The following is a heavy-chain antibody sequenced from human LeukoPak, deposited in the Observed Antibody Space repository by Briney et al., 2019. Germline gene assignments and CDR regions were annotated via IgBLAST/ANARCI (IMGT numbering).Heavy chain of an antibody. Sequence: GASVKVSCKASGYTFTSYYMHWVRQAPGQGLEWMGWINPNSGGTNYAQKFQGRVTMTRDTSISTAYMELSRLRSDDTAVYYCARNVFWACSSTSCYLDYYYYYMDVWGKGTTVTVSS. CDR3: ARNVFWACSSTSCYLDYYYYYMDV. CDR2: INPNSGGT. J-gene: IGHJ6*03. V-gene: IGHV1-2*02. CDR1: GYTFTSYY. D-gene: IGHD2-2*01.